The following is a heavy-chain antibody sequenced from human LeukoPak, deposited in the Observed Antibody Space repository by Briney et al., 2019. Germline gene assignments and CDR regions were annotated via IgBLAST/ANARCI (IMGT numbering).Heavy chain of an antibody. CDR1: GYSISSGYY. CDR3: ARDKGDDYGDYVSAFDI. V-gene: IGHV4-38-2*02. J-gene: IGHJ3*02. D-gene: IGHD4-17*01. Sequence: SGTLSLTCTVSGYSISSGYYWGWIRQPQGKGLEWIGSIYRSGSTYYNPSLKSRVTISVDKSKNQFSLKLSSVTAADTAVYYCARDKGDDYGDYVSAFDIWGQGTMVTVSS. CDR2: IYRSGST.